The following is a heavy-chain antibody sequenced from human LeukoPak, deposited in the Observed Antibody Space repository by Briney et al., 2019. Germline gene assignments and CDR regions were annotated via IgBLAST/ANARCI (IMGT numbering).Heavy chain of an antibody. Sequence: GGSLRLSCAASGFTFSSYSMNWVRQAPGKGLEWVSSISSSSSYIYYADSVKGRFTISRDNAKNSLYLQMNSLRAEDTALYYCARDPLYGDSTFDYWGQGTLVTVSS. J-gene: IGHJ4*02. CDR1: GFTFSSYS. V-gene: IGHV3-21*06. D-gene: IGHD4-17*01. CDR2: ISSSSSYI. CDR3: ARDPLYGDSTFDY.